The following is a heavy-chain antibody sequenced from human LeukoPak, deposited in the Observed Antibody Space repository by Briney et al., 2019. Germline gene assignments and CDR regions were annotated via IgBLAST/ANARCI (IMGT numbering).Heavy chain of an antibody. Sequence: GGSLRLSCAASGFTFSSYAMSWVRQAPGKGLEWASAISGSGGSTYYADSVKGRFTISGDNSKNTLYLQMNSLRAEDTAVYYCAKMGAGTTSRWFDPWGQGTLVTVSS. CDR3: AKMGAGTTSRWFDP. V-gene: IGHV3-23*01. CDR1: GFTFSSYA. CDR2: ISGSGGST. J-gene: IGHJ5*02. D-gene: IGHD1-7*01.